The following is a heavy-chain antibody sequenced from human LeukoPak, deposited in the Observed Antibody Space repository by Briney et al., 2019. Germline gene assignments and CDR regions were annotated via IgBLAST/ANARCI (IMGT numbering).Heavy chain of an antibody. D-gene: IGHD1-26*01. CDR3: AGDRGSGSYDY. CDR2: ISIDGSTT. J-gene: IGHJ4*02. Sequence: GGSLRLSCAASGFSFSSYWMHWVRQAPGKGLVWVSRISIDGSTTNYADSVKGRFTISRDNAKNTLYLQMNSLRAEDTAVYYCAGDRGSGSYDYWGQGTLVTVFS. CDR1: GFSFSSYW. V-gene: IGHV3-74*01.